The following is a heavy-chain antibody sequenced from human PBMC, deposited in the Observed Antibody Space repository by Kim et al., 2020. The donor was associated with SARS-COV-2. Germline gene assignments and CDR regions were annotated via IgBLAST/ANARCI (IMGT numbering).Heavy chain of an antibody. D-gene: IGHD5-12*01. V-gene: IGHV3-72*01. CDR2: SGNRADGYTT. Sequence: GGSLRLSCAATGFAVSDHYIDWVRHTPGKGLEWVGRSGNRADGYTTEYAASVRDRFTLSRDDSKNSLYLQMNSLKSEDSAVYYCSRGYSGVAIYAFDIWGKGTKVTVS. CDR3: SRGYSGVAIYAFDI. J-gene: IGHJ3*02. CDR1: GFAVSDHY.